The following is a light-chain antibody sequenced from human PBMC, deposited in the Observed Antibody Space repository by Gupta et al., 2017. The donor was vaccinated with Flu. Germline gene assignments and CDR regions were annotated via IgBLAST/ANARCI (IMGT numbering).Light chain of an antibody. V-gene: IGLV2-14*01. CDR3: SSYTRTTTLV. CDR1: SSDIGSYKY. Sequence: TSSDIGSYKYVSWYQQDPGKAPQLLIYDGTNRPSGVSTRFSGSKSGDTASLTISGLQAEDEADYYCSSYTRTTTLVFSGGTRLTVL. J-gene: IGLJ2*01. CDR2: DGT.